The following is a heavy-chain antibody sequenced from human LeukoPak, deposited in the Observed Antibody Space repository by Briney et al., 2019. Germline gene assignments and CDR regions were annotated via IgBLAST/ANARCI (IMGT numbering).Heavy chain of an antibody. CDR1: GGSFSGYY. Sequence: PSETLSLTCAVYGGSFSGYYWSWIRQPPGKGLEWIGEINHSGSTNYNPSLKSRVTISVDTSENQFSLKLSSVTAADTAVYYCARVYGGFDYWGQGTLVTVSS. D-gene: IGHD4-23*01. J-gene: IGHJ4*02. CDR3: ARVYGGFDY. CDR2: INHSGST. V-gene: IGHV4-34*01.